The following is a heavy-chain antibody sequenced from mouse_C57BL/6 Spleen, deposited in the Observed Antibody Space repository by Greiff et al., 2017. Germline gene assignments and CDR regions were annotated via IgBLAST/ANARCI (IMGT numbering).Heavy chain of an antibody. CDR1: GYTFTDHT. CDR3: ARHYGYYYGSGWGYFDV. D-gene: IGHD1-1*01. J-gene: IGHJ1*03. Sequence: VKLMESDAELVKPGASVKISCKASGYTFTDHTIHWMKQRPEQGLEWIGYIYPRNGSTKYNEKFKGKATLTADKSSSTAYMQRNSLTSEDSAVYFCARHYGYYYGSGWGYFDVWGTGTTVTVSS. V-gene: IGHV1-78*01. CDR2: IYPRNGST.